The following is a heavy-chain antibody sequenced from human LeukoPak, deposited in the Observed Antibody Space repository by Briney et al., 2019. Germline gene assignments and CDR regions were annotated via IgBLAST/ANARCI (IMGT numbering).Heavy chain of an antibody. D-gene: IGHD4-17*01. CDR3: ASVRYGDYIFDY. CDR1: GFTFSDYY. J-gene: IGHJ4*02. V-gene: IGHV3-11*01. Sequence: GGSLRLSCAASGFTFSDYYMSWIRQAPGKGLEWVSYISRSGYTIYYADSVRGRFTISRDNAKNSLYLQMNSLRAEDTAVYYCASVRYGDYIFDYWGREPWSPSPQ. CDR2: ISRSGYTI.